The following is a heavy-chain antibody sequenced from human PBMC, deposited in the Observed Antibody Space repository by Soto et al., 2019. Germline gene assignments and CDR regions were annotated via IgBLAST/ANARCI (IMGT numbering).Heavy chain of an antibody. CDR1: GGSISSGGYS. J-gene: IGHJ4*02. V-gene: IGHV4-61*08. D-gene: IGHD3-22*01. CDR2: IYYSGST. Sequence: SETLSLTCAVSGGSISSGGYSWSWIRQPPGKGLEWIGYIYYSGSTNYNPSLKSRVTISVDTSKNQFSLKLSSVTAADTAVYYCARYYYDRFDYWGQGTLVTVSS. CDR3: ARYYYDRFDY.